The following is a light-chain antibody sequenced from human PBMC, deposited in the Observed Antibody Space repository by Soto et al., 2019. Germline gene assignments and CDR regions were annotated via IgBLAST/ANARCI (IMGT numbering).Light chain of an antibody. Sequence: DIQMTQSPSSVTASVGDRVTITCRASQDIITWLAWYQQKPGKAPNLLIYTASNLQSGVPSRFSGSGSGTHFTLTISSLQPEDFGTYYCQQTDSFPNTFGQGTRLEIK. CDR1: QDIITW. V-gene: IGKV1-12*01. J-gene: IGKJ5*01. CDR3: QQTDSFPNT. CDR2: TAS.